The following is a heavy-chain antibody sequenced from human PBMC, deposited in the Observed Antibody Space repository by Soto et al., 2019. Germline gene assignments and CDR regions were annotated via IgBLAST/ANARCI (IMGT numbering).Heavy chain of an antibody. V-gene: IGHV3-23*01. CDR2: ISGSGGGT. J-gene: IGHJ4*02. CDR1: GFTFSSYA. Sequence: VQLSESGGDLVQPGGSLRLSCAASGFTFSSYAMTWVRQAPGKGLEWVSAISGSGGGTYYADSVKGRFIISRDNSKNTLFLQMNSLRVEDTAVYYCAKDLTGGYCSGGTCYPGDYWGQGTLVTVSP. CDR3: AKDLTGGYCSGGTCYPGDY. D-gene: IGHD2-15*01.